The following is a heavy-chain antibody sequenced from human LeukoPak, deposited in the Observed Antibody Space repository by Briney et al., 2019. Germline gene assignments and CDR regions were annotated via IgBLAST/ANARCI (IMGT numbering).Heavy chain of an antibody. CDR1: GGSISSGGYS. J-gene: IGHJ3*02. Sequence: SQTLSLTSAVSGGSISSGGYSWSWIPQPPGKGLEWLGYIYHSGSTYCNPSLKSPVTISVDRSQNQSSRKLSSVTAADTAVYYCARGGNWLSDGAAFYIWGQGTTGTVSS. V-gene: IGHV4-30-2*01. CDR3: ARGGNWLSDGAAFYI. D-gene: IGHD3-9*01. CDR2: IYHSGST.